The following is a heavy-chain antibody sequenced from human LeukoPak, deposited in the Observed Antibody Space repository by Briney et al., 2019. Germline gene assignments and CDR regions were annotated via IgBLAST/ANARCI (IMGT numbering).Heavy chain of an antibody. J-gene: IGHJ4*02. Sequence: SVKVSCKASGGTFSSYAISWVRQAPGQGLEWMGGIIPIFGTANYAQKFQGRVTITADESTSTAYMELSSLRSEDTAVYYCARDSTPRGYSGYDSLDWGQGTLVTVSS. D-gene: IGHD5-12*01. CDR1: GGTFSSYA. CDR3: ARDSTPRGYSGYDSLD. CDR2: IIPIFGTA. V-gene: IGHV1-69*01.